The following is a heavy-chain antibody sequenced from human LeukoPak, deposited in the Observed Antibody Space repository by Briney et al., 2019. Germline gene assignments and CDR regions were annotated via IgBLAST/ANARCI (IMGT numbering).Heavy chain of an antibody. CDR3: ARDKLTGLFDY. V-gene: IGHV3-23*01. J-gene: IGHJ4*02. CDR1: GFTFSNFL. CDR2: ISGSGGDT. Sequence: GGSLRLSCAASGFTFSNFLMTWVRQAPGKGPEWVSAISGSGGDTYYADSVKGRFTISRDNSKNTLYLQMNSLRAEDTAVYYCARDKLTGLFDYWGQGTLVTVSS. D-gene: IGHD1-20*01.